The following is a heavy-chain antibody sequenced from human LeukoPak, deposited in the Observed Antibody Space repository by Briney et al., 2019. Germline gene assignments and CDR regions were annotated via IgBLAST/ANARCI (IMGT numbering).Heavy chain of an antibody. CDR2: IRSKGYGGTS. V-gene: IGHV3-49*04. D-gene: IGHD2-15*01. J-gene: IGHJ4*02. Sequence: PGRSLRLSCTGSGFNFGDYAMSWVRQAPGKGLEWVGFIRSKGYGGTSEYAASVKGRFTISRDDSKSNAYLQMNGLKTEDTAVYYCTPDCSGGSCPFGNWGQGTLVTVSS. CDR3: TPDCSGGSCPFGN. CDR1: GFNFGDYA.